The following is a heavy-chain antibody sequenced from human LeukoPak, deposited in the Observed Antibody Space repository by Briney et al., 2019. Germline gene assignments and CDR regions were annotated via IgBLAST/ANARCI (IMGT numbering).Heavy chain of an antibody. CDR1: GGSFSGYY. J-gene: IGHJ4*02. CDR3: ARVPTVGATSFDY. Sequence: SETLSLTCAVYGGSFSGYYWSWIRQPPGKGLEWIGEINHSGSTNYNPSLKSRVTISVDTSKNQFSLELSSVTAADTAVYYCARVPTVGATSFDYWGQGTLVTVSS. D-gene: IGHD1-26*01. V-gene: IGHV4-34*01. CDR2: INHSGST.